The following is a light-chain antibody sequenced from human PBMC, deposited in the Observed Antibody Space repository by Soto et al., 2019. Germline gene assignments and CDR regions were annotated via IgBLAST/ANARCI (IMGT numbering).Light chain of an antibody. J-gene: IGKJ5*01. CDR2: LGS. V-gene: IGKV2-28*01. Sequence: EIVMTQSPLSLPVTPGEPASISCRSSQSLLHSNGYNYLDWYLQKPGQSPQLLIYLGSNRASGVPDRFSGSGSGTDFTLKISRVEAEDVGVYYCMQALQTPYTFGQGTRLEN. CDR3: MQALQTPYT. CDR1: QSLLHSNGYNY.